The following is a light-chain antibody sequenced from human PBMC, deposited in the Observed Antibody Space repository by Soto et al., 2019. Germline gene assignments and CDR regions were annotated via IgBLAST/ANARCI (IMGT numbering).Light chain of an antibody. J-gene: IGKJ1*01. V-gene: IGKV3-20*01. CDR1: QSVSSSY. CDR2: SAS. Sequence: EIVLTQSPGTLSLSPGERATLSCRASQSVSSSYLAWYQQKPGQAPRLLIFSASSRATGIPDRFSGSGFGTDFTLTISRLEPEDFAVYYCQQDGSSPRSWNFGQGTKVEI. CDR3: QQDGSSPRSWN.